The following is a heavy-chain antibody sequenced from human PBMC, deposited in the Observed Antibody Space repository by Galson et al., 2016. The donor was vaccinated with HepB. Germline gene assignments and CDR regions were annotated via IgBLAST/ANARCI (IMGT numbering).Heavy chain of an antibody. V-gene: IGHV3-11*01. CDR2: IGLGGTTK. D-gene: IGHD6-19*01. CDR3: VRDNIPVAAVSYYHYYGLDV. Sequence: SLRLSCAASGFTFGDYHMTWIRQTPGKGLEWISSIGLGGTTKYYADSVKGRFTISRDNARSSLYLQMNSLRAEDTAVYYCVRDNIPVAAVSYYHYYGLDVWGQGTAVTVSS. J-gene: IGHJ6*02. CDR1: GFTFGDYH.